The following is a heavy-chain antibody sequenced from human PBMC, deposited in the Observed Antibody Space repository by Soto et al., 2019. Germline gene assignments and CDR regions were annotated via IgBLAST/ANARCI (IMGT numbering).Heavy chain of an antibody. Sequence: GVSLRLSFAVSGFTFSSYAMSWFRQAPGKGLEWVSAISGGGGSTYYADSVKGRFTISRDNSKNTLYLQMNSLRAEDTAVYYCARAGSGSGYYYMDVWGKGTTFTVSS. D-gene: IGHD3-10*01. V-gene: IGHV3-23*01. CDR1: GFTFSSYA. CDR3: ARAGSGSGYYYMDV. J-gene: IGHJ6*03. CDR2: ISGGGGST.